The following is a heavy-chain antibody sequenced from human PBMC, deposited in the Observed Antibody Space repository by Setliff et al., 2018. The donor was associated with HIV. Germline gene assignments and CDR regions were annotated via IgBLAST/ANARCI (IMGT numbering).Heavy chain of an antibody. D-gene: IGHD3-22*01. V-gene: IGHV1-18*01. CDR2: ISAYNGNT. CDR1: GYTFTSYG. J-gene: IGHJ5*02. CDR3: ARDGEYYYDSSGPVFDP. Sequence: ASVKVFCKASGYTFTSYGISWVRQAPGQGLEWMGWISAYNGNTNYAQKLQGRVTMTTDTSTSTAYMELRSLRSDDTAVYYCARDGEYYYDSSGPVFDPWGQGTLVTVSS.